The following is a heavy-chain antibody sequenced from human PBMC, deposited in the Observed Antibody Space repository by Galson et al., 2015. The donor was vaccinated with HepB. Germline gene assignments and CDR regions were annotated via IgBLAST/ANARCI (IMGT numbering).Heavy chain of an antibody. CDR1: GSTFSSYS. Sequence: SLRLSCAASGSTFSSYSMNWVRQAPGKGLEWVSSISSSSSYIYYADSVKGRFTISRDNAKNSLYLQMNSLRAEDTAVYYCARDSGYDYVWGSYRGYYFDYWGQGTLVTVSS. V-gene: IGHV3-21*01. CDR2: ISSSSSYI. D-gene: IGHD3-16*02. J-gene: IGHJ4*02. CDR3: ARDSGYDYVWGSYRGYYFDY.